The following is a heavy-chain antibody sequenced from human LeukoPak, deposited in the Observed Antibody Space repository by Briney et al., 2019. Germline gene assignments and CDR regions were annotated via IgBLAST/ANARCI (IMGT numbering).Heavy chain of an antibody. D-gene: IGHD3-22*01. J-gene: IGHJ4*02. CDR2: ISAYNGNT. CDR3: ATWDDSSGYSGLPLGY. V-gene: IGHV1-18*01. Sequence: ASVKVSFKASGYTFTSYGISWVRQAPGQGLEWMGWISAYNGNTNYAQKLQGRVTMTTDTSTSTAYMELRSLRSDDTAVYYCATWDDSSGYSGLPLGYWGQGTLVTVSS. CDR1: GYTFTSYG.